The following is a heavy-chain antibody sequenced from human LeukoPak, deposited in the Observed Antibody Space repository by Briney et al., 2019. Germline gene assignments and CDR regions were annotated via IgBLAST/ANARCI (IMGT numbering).Heavy chain of an antibody. D-gene: IGHD3-16*01. CDR3: ASRSRGTFDY. Sequence: SVKVSCKASGGTFSSYAISWVRQAPGQGLEWMGRIIPIFGIANYAQKFQGRVTITADKSTSTAYMELSSLRSEDTAVYYCASRSRGTFDYWGQGTLVTVSS. V-gene: IGHV1-69*04. J-gene: IGHJ4*02. CDR2: IIPIFGIA. CDR1: GGTFSSYA.